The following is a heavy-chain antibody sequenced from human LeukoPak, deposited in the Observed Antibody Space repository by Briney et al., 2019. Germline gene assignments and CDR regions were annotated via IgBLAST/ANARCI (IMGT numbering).Heavy chain of an antibody. CDR3: ARPIAGAGIAAAGTVGWFDP. CDR1: GFSFTSYW. V-gene: IGHV5-51*01. Sequence: GESLNISCKGSGFSFTSYWIGWVRQMPGKGLEWMGIIYPGDSDTRYSPSFQGQVTISADKSISTAYLQWSSLKASDTAMYYCARPIAGAGIAAAGTVGWFDPWGQGTLVTISS. D-gene: IGHD6-13*01. CDR2: IYPGDSDT. J-gene: IGHJ5*02.